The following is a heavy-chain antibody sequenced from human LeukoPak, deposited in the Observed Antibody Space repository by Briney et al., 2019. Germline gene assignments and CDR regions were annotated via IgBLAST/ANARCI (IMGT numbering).Heavy chain of an antibody. CDR1: GFTFSNYW. CDR3: ATGSGLWSPDY. Sequence: PGGSLRLSCAASGFTFSNYWMHWVRQAPGKGLVWVSRIDNDGSSTSYADSVKGRFTISRDNAKNRLYVQMNSLRAEDTDVYYCATGSGLWSPDYWGQGTLVTVSS. CDR2: IDNDGSST. D-gene: IGHD5-18*01. J-gene: IGHJ4*02. V-gene: IGHV3-74*01.